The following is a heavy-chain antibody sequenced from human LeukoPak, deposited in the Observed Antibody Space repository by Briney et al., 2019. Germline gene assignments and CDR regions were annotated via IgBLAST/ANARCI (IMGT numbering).Heavy chain of an antibody. CDR1: GYTFTDYY. Sequence: ASVKVSCKASGYTFTDYYTHWVRQAPGQGLEWMGWINPNSGGTNYAQNFQGRVTMLRDTSISTAYMELSRLRSDDTAVYYCARVRAVAGSIDAFDIWGQGTRVTVSS. CDR3: ARVRAVAGSIDAFDI. CDR2: INPNSGGT. J-gene: IGHJ3*02. D-gene: IGHD6-19*01. V-gene: IGHV1-2*02.